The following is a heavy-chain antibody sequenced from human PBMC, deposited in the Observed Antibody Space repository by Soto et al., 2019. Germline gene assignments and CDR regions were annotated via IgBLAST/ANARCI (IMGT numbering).Heavy chain of an antibody. J-gene: IGHJ6*02. CDR3: AREGNLGRWLQPLDF. Sequence: TSETLSLTCTVAGDSISAYSWSWVRQPQGKGLEWIGNIHYNGNTKYSPSLKSRVTMSVDTSKNHFSLRLISVTAADTAIYFCAREGNLGRWLQPLDFWGQGTTVTVSS. V-gene: IGHV4-59*01. D-gene: IGHD5-12*01. CDR1: GDSISAYS. CDR2: IHYNGNT.